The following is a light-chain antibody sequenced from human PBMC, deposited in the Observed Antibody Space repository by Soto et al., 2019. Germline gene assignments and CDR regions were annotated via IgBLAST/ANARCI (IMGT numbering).Light chain of an antibody. V-gene: IGKV1-5*01. Sequence: DIKLTQSPSTLSASVGDRVTITCRASQSISSRLAWYQQKPGKAPKFLVYDASNLESGVPSRFSGSGSGTEFTLTISSLQPDDFATYYCQQYNSYSVTFGQGTKVDIK. CDR1: QSISSR. J-gene: IGKJ1*01. CDR3: QQYNSYSVT. CDR2: DAS.